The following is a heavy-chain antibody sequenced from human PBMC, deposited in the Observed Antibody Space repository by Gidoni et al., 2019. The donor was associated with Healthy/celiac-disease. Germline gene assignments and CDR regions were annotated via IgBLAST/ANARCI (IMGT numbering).Heavy chain of an antibody. V-gene: IGHV1-8*01. D-gene: IGHD6-13*01. CDR3: ARRAAGGSSWYYYYYYMDV. Sequence: QVQLVQSGAEVKKPGASVKVSCKASGYTFTSYDINWVRQATGQGLEWMGWMNPNSGNTGYAQKFQGRVTMTRNTSISTAYMELSSLRSEDTAVYYCARRAAGGSSWYYYYYYMDVWGKGTTVTVSS. J-gene: IGHJ6*03. CDR1: GYTFTSYD. CDR2: MNPNSGNT.